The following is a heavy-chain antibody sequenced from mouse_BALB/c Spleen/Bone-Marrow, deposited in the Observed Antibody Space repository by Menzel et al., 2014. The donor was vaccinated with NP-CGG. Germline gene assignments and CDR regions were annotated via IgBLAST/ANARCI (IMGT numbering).Heavy chain of an antibody. V-gene: IGHV1S135*01. CDR3: ARRDPSVCAFDV. Sequence: EVKLLESGPELVKPGASVKVSCKASGYAFTSYNMYWVKQSHGKSLEWIGYIDPYNGATSYNQKFKGKATLTVDKSSSTAYMSLNNVTSENSAVDYCARRDPSVCAFDVWGAGTTVTVSS. CDR2: IDPYNGAT. J-gene: IGHJ1*01. CDR1: GYAFTSYN.